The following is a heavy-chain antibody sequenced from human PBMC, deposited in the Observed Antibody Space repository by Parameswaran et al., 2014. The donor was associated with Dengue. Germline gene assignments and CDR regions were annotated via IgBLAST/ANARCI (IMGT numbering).Heavy chain of an antibody. D-gene: IGHD2-21*02. Sequence: VRQAPGKGLEWVSSISSSSSYIYYADSVKGRFTISRDNAKNSLYLQMNSLRAEDTAVYYCARERRGPYCGGDCYSSAFDIWGQGTMVTVSS. CDR2: ISSSSSYI. V-gene: IGHV3-21*01. J-gene: IGHJ3*02. CDR3: ARERRGPYCGGDCYSSAFDI.